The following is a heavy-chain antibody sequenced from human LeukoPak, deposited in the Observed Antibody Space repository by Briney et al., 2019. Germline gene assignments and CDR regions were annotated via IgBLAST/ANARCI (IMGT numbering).Heavy chain of an antibody. D-gene: IGHD6-19*01. CDR1: GFTFSSYA. CDR2: ISGSGGST. CDR3: AKRVAVAVYGMDV. V-gene: IGHV3-23*01. J-gene: IGHJ6*02. Sequence: PGGSLRLSCAASGFTFSSYAMSWVRQAPGKGLEWVSGISGSGGSTYYADSVKGRFTISRDNSKNTLYLQMNGLRAEDTAVYYRAKRVAVAVYGMDVWGQGTTVTVSS.